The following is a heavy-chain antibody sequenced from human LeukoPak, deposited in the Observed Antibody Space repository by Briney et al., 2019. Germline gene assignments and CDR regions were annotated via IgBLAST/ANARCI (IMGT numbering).Heavy chain of an antibody. Sequence: SETLSLTCTVSGGSISSSSYYWGSIRQPPGKGLEWIGSIYYSGSTYYNPSLKSRVTISVDTSKNQFSLKLSSVTAADTAVYYCARQPTTTTVYNWFDPWGQGTLVTVSS. CDR3: ARQPTTTTVYNWFDP. D-gene: IGHD4-17*01. CDR1: GGSISSSSYY. J-gene: IGHJ5*02. CDR2: IYYSGST. V-gene: IGHV4-39*01.